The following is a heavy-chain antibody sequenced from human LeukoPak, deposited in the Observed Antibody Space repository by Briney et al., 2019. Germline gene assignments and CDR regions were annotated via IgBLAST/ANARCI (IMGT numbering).Heavy chain of an antibody. J-gene: IGHJ6*03. CDR1: GYTFTGYY. CDR2: INPNSGGT. V-gene: IGHV1-2*02. Sequence: GASVKVSCKASGYTFTGYYMHWVRQAPGQGLEWMGWINPNSGGTNYAQKFQGRVTMTRDTSISTAYMELSRLRSDDTAVYYCARAYYDFWSARPDYYYYYMDVWGKGTTVTVSS. CDR3: ARAYYDFWSARPDYYYYYMDV. D-gene: IGHD3-3*01.